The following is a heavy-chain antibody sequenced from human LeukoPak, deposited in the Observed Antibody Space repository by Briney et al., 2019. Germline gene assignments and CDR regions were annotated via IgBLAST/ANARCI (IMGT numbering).Heavy chain of an antibody. V-gene: IGHV3-21*01. J-gene: IGHJ6*02. CDR3: ARLKSAYYHYGMDV. CDR2: ISSSSSYI. CDR1: GFTFSSYA. Sequence: GGSLRLSCAASGFTFSSYAMSWVRQAPGKGLEWVSSISSSSSYIYYADSVKGRFTISRDNAKNSLYLQMNSLRAEDTAVYYCARLKSAYYHYGMDVWGQGTTVTVSS.